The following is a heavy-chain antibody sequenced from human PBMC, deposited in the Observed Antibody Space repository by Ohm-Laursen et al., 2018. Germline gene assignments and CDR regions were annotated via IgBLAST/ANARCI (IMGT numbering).Heavy chain of an antibody. J-gene: IGHJ4*02. D-gene: IGHD6-13*01. CDR1: GGSISRYY. Sequence: SQTLSLTCSVPGGSISRYYWNWIRQPPGKGLEWIGYIYYSGSTKYNPSLKSRVTISVDTSKNQFSLKLNSVTAADTAVYYCASSGSPSRAWYSFDSWGQGTLVTVSS. CDR2: IYYSGST. CDR3: ASSGSPSRAWYSFDS. V-gene: IGHV4-59*13.